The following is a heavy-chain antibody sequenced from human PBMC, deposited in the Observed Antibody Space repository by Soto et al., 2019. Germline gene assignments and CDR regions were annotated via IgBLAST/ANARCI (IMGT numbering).Heavy chain of an antibody. CDR1: GFTFSSYG. V-gene: IGHV3-33*01. D-gene: IGHD2-15*01. CDR3: ARVPRYCSGGSCQYYYYGMDV. J-gene: IGHJ6*02. Sequence: QVQLVESGGGVVQPGRSLRLSCAASGFTFSSYGMHWVRQAPGKGLEWVAVIWYDGSNKYYADFVKGRFTISRDNSKNTLYLQMNRLRAEDTAVYYCARVPRYCSGGSCQYYYYGMDVWGQGTTVTVSS. CDR2: IWYDGSNK.